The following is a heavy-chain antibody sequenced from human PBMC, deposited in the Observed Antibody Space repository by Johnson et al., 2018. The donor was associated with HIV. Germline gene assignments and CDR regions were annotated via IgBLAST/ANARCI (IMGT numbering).Heavy chain of an antibody. V-gene: IGHV3-20*04. D-gene: IGHD4-23*01. Sequence: VQLLESGGGVVRPGGSLRLSCAASGFTFDDYGMNWVRQAPGKGLEWVSGINGNGGSATYATSVKGRFPISRDNAKNTVYLQMDSLRGEDTAVYYCARDPGNGGRPFDAFDIWGQGTMVTVSS. CDR2: INGNGGSA. CDR1: GFTFDDYG. CDR3: ARDPGNGGRPFDAFDI. J-gene: IGHJ3*02.